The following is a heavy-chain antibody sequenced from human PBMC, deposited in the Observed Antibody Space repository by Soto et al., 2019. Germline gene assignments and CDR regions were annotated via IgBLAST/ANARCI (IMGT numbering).Heavy chain of an antibody. CDR3: SKSYKVWRYDYVWGSYRHTQVLYFDY. CDR1: GFTFSSYS. J-gene: IGHJ4*02. V-gene: IGHV3-23*01. CDR2: ISGSGVST. D-gene: IGHD3-16*02. Sequence: GGSLRLSCAASGFTFSSYSMSWVRQAPWKGLEWVSAISGSGVSTYYADSVKGRFTISRDNSKNTLYLQMNSLRAEDTAVYYFSKSYKVWRYDYVWGSYRHTQVLYFDYWGQGTLVTVSS.